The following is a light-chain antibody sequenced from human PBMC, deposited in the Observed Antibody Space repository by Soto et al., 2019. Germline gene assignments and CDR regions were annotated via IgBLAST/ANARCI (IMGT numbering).Light chain of an antibody. Sequence: DIQMTQSPSSLSASVGDRVTITGRASQGISKSLAWYQQKPGKVPKLLIYTTSTLESGVPSRFSGSGSGTDFTLTISSLQPEDVATYYCQKYNSAPRTFGGGTKVEIK. CDR2: TTS. J-gene: IGKJ4*01. V-gene: IGKV1-27*01. CDR3: QKYNSAPRT. CDR1: QGISKS.